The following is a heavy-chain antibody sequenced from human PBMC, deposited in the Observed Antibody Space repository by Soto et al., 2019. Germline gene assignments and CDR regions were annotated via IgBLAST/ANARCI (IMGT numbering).Heavy chain of an antibody. V-gene: IGHV3-11*05. CDR1: GFTFSDYY. D-gene: IGHD3-9*01. J-gene: IGHJ2*01. Sequence: QVQLVESGGGLVKHGGSLRLSCAASGFTFSDYYMSWIRQAPGKGLEWVSYISSSSSYTNYADSVKGRFTISRDNAKNSLYLQMNSLRAEDTAVYYCARVIFYGIPNWYFDLWGRGTLVTVSS. CDR3: ARVIFYGIPNWYFDL. CDR2: ISSSSSYT.